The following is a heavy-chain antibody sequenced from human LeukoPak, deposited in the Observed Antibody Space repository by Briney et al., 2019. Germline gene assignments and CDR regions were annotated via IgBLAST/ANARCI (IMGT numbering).Heavy chain of an antibody. CDR1: GGPISSYY. V-gene: IGHV4-4*09. CDR2: IYSSGST. Sequence: SETLSLTCTVSGGPISSYYWSWIRQPPGKGLEWIGSIYSSGSTNYNPSLKSRVTISVDTSKNQVSLKLSSVAAADTAVYFCARMSSGYIHFDFWGQGTLVTVSS. CDR3: ARMSSGYIHFDF. D-gene: IGHD3-22*01. J-gene: IGHJ4*02.